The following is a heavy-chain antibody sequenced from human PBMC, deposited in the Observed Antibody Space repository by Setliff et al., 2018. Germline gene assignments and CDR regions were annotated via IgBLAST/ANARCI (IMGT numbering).Heavy chain of an antibody. V-gene: IGHV3-72*01. D-gene: IGHD3-3*01. CDR3: TRARDRSGYWDFDY. CDR1: GFTFSDHY. J-gene: IGHJ4*02. Sequence: PGGSLRLSCAASGFTFSDHYMDWVRQAPGKGLEWVGRSRNKGNSYSTEYAASVKGGFTISRDDSKNSLYLQMNSLKTEDTAVYYCTRARDRSGYWDFDYWGQGTLVTVSS. CDR2: SRNKGNSYST.